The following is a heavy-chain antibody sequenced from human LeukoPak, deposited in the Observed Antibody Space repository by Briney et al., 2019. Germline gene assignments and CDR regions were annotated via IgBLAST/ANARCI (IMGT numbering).Heavy chain of an antibody. J-gene: IGHJ6*02. Sequence: ASVKVSCKASGYTFTSYAMNWVRQAPGQGLEWMGWTNTNTGNPTYAQGFTGRFVFSLDTSVSTAYLQISSLKAEDTAVYYCARPVLPYYYYGMDVWGQGTTVTVSS. CDR3: ARPVLPYYYYGMDV. CDR2: TNTNTGNP. V-gene: IGHV7-4-1*02. CDR1: GYTFTSYA.